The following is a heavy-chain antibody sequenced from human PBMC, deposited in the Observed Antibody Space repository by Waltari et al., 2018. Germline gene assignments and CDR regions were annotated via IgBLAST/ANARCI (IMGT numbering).Heavy chain of an antibody. CDR1: GDSMYEHYC. D-gene: IGHD2-15*01. CDR2: IHRGCIT. Sequence: QLQLQQSGPGLVKPSESLSLTCGVPGDSMYEHYCWSWSRQSPQKGLEWIGQIHRGCITYYNPSLGSRVSVSMDTSNNKFFLKLSSAIAADTAVYYCARDRGRGLYFDSWGQGTLVTVSP. V-gene: IGHV4-4*02. J-gene: IGHJ4*02. CDR3: ARDRGRGLYFDS.